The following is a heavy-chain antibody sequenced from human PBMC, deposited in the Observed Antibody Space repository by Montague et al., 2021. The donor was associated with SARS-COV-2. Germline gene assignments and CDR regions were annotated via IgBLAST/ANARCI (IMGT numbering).Heavy chain of an antibody. J-gene: IGHJ1*01. Sequence: CAISGDSVSSDTPAWHWIRQSPSIGFEWLGRTFYRSQWHTDSAASVRSRISFSGDISKNQFSLHLNSVTPEDTAIYYCARDGDYGGTWYSFLQNWGQGTLVIVSS. CDR3: ARDGDYGGTWYSFLQN. V-gene: IGHV6-1*01. D-gene: IGHD4-17*01. CDR2: TFYRSQWHT. CDR1: GDSVSSDTPA.